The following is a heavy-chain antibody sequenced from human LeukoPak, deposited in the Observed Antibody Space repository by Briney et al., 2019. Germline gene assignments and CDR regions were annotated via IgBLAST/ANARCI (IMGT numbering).Heavy chain of an antibody. CDR2: IKSKPDGETT. V-gene: IGHV3-15*01. Sequence: GGSLRLSCAASGFTFSNAWMSWVRQAPGMGLGWVGRIKSKPDGETTDYAAPVKGRFTISRDDSKNTLQLQVNGLKTEDTAVYYCTTDGTKYGSGLDYWGQGILVTVSS. CDR3: TTDGTKYGSGLDY. D-gene: IGHD3-10*01. CDR1: GFTFSNAW. J-gene: IGHJ4*02.